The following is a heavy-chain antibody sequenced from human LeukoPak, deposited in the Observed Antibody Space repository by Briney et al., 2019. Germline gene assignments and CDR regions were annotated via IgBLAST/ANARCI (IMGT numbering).Heavy chain of an antibody. D-gene: IGHD3-10*01. V-gene: IGHV3-23*01. CDR3: AKDALGGSGSYSWGTFDY. Sequence: GGSLRLSCAASGFSFSSYALSWVRRAPGKGLEWVSGISGSGSTAVYTDSVRGRFTVSRDNSKNTLYLQMNSLRDEDTAVYYCAKDALGGSGSYSWGTFDYWGQGTLVTVSS. CDR2: ISGSGSTA. CDR1: GFSFSSYA. J-gene: IGHJ4*02.